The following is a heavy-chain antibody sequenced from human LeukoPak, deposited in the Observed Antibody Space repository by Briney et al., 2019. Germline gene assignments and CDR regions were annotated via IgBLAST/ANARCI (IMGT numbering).Heavy chain of an antibody. Sequence: ASVKVSCKASGYTFTSYDINWVRQATGQGLEWMGWMNPNSGNTGYAQKFQGRVTMTRNISISTAYMELSSLRSEDTAVYYCARVSGSWYSYYYYGMDVWGQGTTVTVSS. J-gene: IGHJ6*02. V-gene: IGHV1-8*01. D-gene: IGHD6-13*01. CDR3: ARVSGSWYSYYYYGMDV. CDR1: GYTFTSYD. CDR2: MNPNSGNT.